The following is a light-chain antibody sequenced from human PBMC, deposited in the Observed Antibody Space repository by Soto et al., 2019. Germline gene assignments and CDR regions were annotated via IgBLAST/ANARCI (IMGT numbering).Light chain of an antibody. CDR1: QSVSTY. CDR2: DSS. Sequence: EIVLTQSPATLSLSPGERATLSCRANQSVSTYLAWYQQQRGQAPRLLIYDSSHRATGIPARFSGSGSGTAFTLTISSLEPEDFAVYYCRQGSTTFGGGTKVEI. CDR3: RQGSTT. J-gene: IGKJ4*01. V-gene: IGKV3-11*01.